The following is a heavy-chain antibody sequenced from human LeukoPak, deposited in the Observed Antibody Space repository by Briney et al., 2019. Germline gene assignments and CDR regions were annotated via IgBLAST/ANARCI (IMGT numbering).Heavy chain of an antibody. D-gene: IGHD2-21*02. J-gene: IGHJ4*02. CDR2: IYYSGST. CDR1: GGSISSGGYY. Sequence: SQTLSLTCTVSGGSISSGGYYWGWIRQHPGKGLEWIGYIYYSGSTYYNPSLKSRVTISVDTSKNQFSLKLSSVIAADTAVYYCTRNVGTARPWHYFDYWGQGTLVTVSS. V-gene: IGHV4-31*03. CDR3: TRNVGTARPWHYFDY.